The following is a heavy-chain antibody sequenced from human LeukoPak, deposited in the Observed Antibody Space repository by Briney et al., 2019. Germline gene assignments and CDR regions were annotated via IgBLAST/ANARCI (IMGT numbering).Heavy chain of an antibody. CDR1: GFTFSNYT. CDR2: ISSSSSYI. CDR3: ASGGPTRGTLDY. D-gene: IGHD1-26*01. J-gene: IGHJ4*02. Sequence: PGGSLRLSCAASGFTFSNYTMSWVRQAPGKGLEWVSSISSSSSYIYYADSVKGRFTISRDNSKNTLDLQMSSLRVEDTAVYYCASGGPTRGTLDYWGQGTLVTVSS. V-gene: IGHV3-21*01.